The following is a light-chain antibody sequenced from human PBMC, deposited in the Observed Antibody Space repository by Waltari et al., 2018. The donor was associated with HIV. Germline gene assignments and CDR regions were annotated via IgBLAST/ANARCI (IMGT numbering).Light chain of an antibody. Sequence: QSVLTQPPSASGTPGQRVTISCSGSSSNIGSNYVYWYQQLPGTAPKLLIYRNNQRPSGVPYRFPGSKSGTSASLALSVLLSEDEADYYCAALDARLSGVVFGGGTKLTVL. CDR3: AALDARLSGVV. CDR2: RNN. CDR1: SSNIGSNY. V-gene: IGLV1-47*01. J-gene: IGLJ2*01.